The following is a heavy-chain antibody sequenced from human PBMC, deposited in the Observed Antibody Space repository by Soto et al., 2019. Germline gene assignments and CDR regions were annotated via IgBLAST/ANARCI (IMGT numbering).Heavy chain of an antibody. D-gene: IGHD4-4*01. CDR3: ARHPSLYRHLEF. Sequence: QLQLQESGPRLVKPSETLSLSCSVSGASITSGNYYWAWIRQPPGKGLEWIGSMFYRGTTHYNSSLATRVSISADTAKNQISLNLNSVTAADTAIYFCARHPSLYRHLEFWGQGILVTVSS. J-gene: IGHJ4*02. CDR1: GASITSGNYY. V-gene: IGHV4-39*01. CDR2: MFYRGTT.